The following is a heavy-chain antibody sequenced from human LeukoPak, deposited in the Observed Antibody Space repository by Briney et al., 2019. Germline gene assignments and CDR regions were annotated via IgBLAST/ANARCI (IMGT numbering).Heavy chain of an antibody. CDR1: GGSISSYY. Sequence: SETLSLTCTVSGGSISSYYWSWIRQPPGKGLEWIGYMYYSGNTKYNPSLKSRVTISGDTSKKQFSLKLSSVTAADTAVYCCARGYSGYDPTYFDYWGQGTLVTVSS. CDR2: MYYSGNT. CDR3: ARGYSGYDPTYFDY. J-gene: IGHJ4*02. D-gene: IGHD5-12*01. V-gene: IGHV4-59*01.